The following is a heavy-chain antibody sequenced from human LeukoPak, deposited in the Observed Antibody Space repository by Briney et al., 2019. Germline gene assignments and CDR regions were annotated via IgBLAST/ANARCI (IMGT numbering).Heavy chain of an antibody. D-gene: IGHD6-19*01. Sequence: SETLSLTCTLSGGSISSYYWSWIRQPAEKGLEWIGRIYTSGSTNYNPSLKSRVTMSVDTSKKKFSLKLSSVTAADTAVYYCARAIAVAGTFDAFDIWGQGTMVTVSS. J-gene: IGHJ3*02. CDR2: IYTSGST. CDR1: GGSISSYY. CDR3: ARAIAVAGTFDAFDI. V-gene: IGHV4-4*07.